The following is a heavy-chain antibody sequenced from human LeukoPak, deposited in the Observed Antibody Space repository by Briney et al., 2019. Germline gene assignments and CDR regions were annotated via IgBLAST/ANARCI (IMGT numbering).Heavy chain of an antibody. D-gene: IGHD3-22*01. J-gene: IGHJ1*01. Sequence: GGSLRLSCAASGFTFGSYGMSWVRQAPGKGLAWVSFITPNADRTSYADSVEGRFTISRDNPRNTLYMQMNSLRDEDTALYYCAIMHGYYDGSGYWVQWGQGTLVTVSS. V-gene: IGHV3-23*01. CDR1: GFTFGSYG. CDR3: AIMHGYYDGSGYWVQ. CDR2: ITPNADRT.